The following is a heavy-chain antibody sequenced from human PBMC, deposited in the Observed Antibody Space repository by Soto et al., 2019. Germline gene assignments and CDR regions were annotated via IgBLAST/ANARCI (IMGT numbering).Heavy chain of an antibody. CDR2: IYHTGST. CDR3: ARVACSGGSCSSDY. V-gene: IGHV4-4*02. Sequence: QVQLQESGPRLVKPSGTLSLTCVVSRGSISSDNWWSWVRQPPGKGLQWIGEIYHTGSTNYAPSLKSRVTISIDKSNNQFSLNLNSVTAADTAVYYCARVACSGGSCSSDYWGQGTLVTVSS. J-gene: IGHJ4*02. CDR1: RGSISSDNW. D-gene: IGHD2-15*01.